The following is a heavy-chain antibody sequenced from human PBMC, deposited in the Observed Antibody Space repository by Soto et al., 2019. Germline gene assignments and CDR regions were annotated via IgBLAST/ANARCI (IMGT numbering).Heavy chain of an antibody. CDR3: AKGDSGYRYSDTYYFDY. Sequence: EVQLLESGGGLIQPGGSLRLSCAASGLTFSSYAMSWVRQAPGKGLELVSSISGSGGSTYYADFVKGRFTISRDKSKDTLYLQLNSLRAEDTALYYCAKGDSGYRYSDTYYFDYWGQGTLVTVSS. CDR1: GLTFSSYA. D-gene: IGHD5-18*01. CDR2: ISGSGGST. V-gene: IGHV3-23*01. J-gene: IGHJ4*02.